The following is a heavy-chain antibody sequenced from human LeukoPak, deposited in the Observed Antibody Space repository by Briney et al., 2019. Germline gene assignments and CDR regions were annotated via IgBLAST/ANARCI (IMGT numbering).Heavy chain of an antibody. CDR1: GFTFSSYW. D-gene: IGHD1-26*01. CDR3: ARDGLRFSGSSDY. V-gene: IGHV3-74*01. J-gene: IGHJ4*02. Sequence: GGSLRLSCAASGFTFSSYWMHWVRHAPGKGLVWVSRINSDGSSTSYADSVKGRFTISKDNAKNTLYLQMNSLRAEDTAVYYCARDGLRFSGSSDYWGQGTLVTVSS. CDR2: INSDGSST.